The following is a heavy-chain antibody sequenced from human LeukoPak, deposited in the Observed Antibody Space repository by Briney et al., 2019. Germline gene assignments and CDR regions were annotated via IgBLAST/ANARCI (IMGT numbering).Heavy chain of an antibody. CDR3: ARDHLIKQAPPGY. CDR1: GFTFTNYG. V-gene: IGHV3-33*01. Sequence: GGSLRLSCAASGFTFTNYGMHWVRQAPGKGLEWVAVVWFDGTNKYYADSVKGRFTISRDNSKNTVYLQMNSLRAEGTAVYYCARDHLIKQAPPGYWGQGSLVTVSS. D-gene: IGHD3-10*01. J-gene: IGHJ4*02. CDR2: VWFDGTNK.